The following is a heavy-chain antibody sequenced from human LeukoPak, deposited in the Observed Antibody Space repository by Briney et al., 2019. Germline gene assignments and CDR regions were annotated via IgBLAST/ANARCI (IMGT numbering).Heavy chain of an antibody. V-gene: IGHV4-39*01. D-gene: IGHD4-17*01. CDR3: ARHGYGDYVVAFDI. CDR2: GYYTGST. J-gene: IGHJ3*02. CDR1: GGSISSTTYY. Sequence: PSETLSLTCTVSGGSISSTTYYWGWIRQPPGKGLEWIGSGYYTGSTYYNPSLKCRVTISVDPSKNQFSLRLTSVTAADTAVYYCARHGYGDYVVAFDIWGQGTMVTVSS.